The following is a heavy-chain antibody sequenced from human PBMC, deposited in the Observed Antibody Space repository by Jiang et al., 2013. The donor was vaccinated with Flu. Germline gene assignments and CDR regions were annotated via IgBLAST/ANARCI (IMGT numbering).Heavy chain of an antibody. CDR1: GFTLSTFE. CDR2: IDRSGTHI. CDR3: AREASTVSNVLFDY. D-gene: IGHD4-17*01. J-gene: IGHJ4*02. V-gene: IGHV3-48*03. Sequence: QLVESGGGLVQPGGSLRLSCAASGFTLSTFEMNWVRQAPGKGLEWVAYIDRSGTHIYYADSVVGRFIMSRDNAKNSLDLQMNSLRAEDTATYYCAREASTVSNVLFDYWGRGIPVTVSS.